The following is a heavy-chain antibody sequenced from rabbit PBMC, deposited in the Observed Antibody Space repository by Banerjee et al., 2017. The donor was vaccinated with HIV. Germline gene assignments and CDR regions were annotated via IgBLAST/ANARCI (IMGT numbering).Heavy chain of an antibody. Sequence: QEHLVESGGGLVTLGGSLKLTCKASGIDFSRSFWISWVRQTPGKGLEWIACIRIGDGTTYYASWAKGRFTISKTSSTTVTLQMTSLTAADTATYFCARNPYDGNSYNLWGPGTLVTVS. J-gene: IGHJ4*01. CDR2: IRIGDGTT. D-gene: IGHD8-1*01. CDR1: GIDFSRSFW. V-gene: IGHV1S45*01. CDR3: ARNPYDGNSYNL.